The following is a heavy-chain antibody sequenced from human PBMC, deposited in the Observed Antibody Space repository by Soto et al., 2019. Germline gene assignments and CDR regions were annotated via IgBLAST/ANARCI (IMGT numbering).Heavy chain of an antibody. CDR1: GFTFSSYG. J-gene: IGHJ4*02. CDR2: IWYDGSNK. D-gene: IGHD2-21*02. V-gene: IGHV3-33*06. CDR3: AKGRASDCPGCTQDY. Sequence: HLGGSLRLSCAASGFTFSSYGMHWVRQAPGKGLEWVAVIWYDGSNKYYADSVKGRFTIFRDNSENTVSLQMNSLRAEDTAVYYCAKGRASDCPGCTQDYWGQGTLVTVSS.